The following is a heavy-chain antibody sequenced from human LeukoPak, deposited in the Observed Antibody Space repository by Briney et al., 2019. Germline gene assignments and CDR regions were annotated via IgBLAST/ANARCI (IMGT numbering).Heavy chain of an antibody. CDR3: ARHGGGAALHYFDY. CDR1: GGSFSGYY. V-gene: IGHV4-34*01. J-gene: IGHJ4*02. D-gene: IGHD3-16*01. CDR2: INHSGST. Sequence: SETLSLTCGVSGGSFSGYYWIWIRQPPGKGLEWIGEINHSGSTNYNPSLKSRVTISVDTSTNHFSLKLSSVTAADTAVYYCARHGGGAALHYFDYWGQGTLVTVSS.